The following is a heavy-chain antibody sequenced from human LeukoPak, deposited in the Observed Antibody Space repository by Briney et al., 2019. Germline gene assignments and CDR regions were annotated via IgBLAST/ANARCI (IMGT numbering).Heavy chain of an antibody. D-gene: IGHD5-12*01. J-gene: IGHJ4*02. V-gene: IGHV4-39*07. Sequence: SETLSLTCTVSGGSISSSSYYWGWIRQPPGKGLEWIGSIYYSGSTYYNPSLKSRVTMSVDTSKNQFSLNLSSVTAADTAVYYCARGSARMVANPLFDYWGRGTLVTVSS. CDR3: ARGSARMVANPLFDY. CDR1: GGSISSSSYY. CDR2: IYYSGST.